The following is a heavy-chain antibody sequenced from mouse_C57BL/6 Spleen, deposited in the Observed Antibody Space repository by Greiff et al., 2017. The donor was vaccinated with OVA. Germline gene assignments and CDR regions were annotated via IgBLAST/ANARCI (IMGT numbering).Heavy chain of an antibody. J-gene: IGHJ4*01. Sequence: VQLQQSGAELVRPGASVKLSCTASGFNIKDDYMHWVKQRPEQGLEWIGWIDPENGDTEYASKFQGKATITADTSSNPAYLQLSSLTSEDTAVYYCTLFITTVVATGAMDYWGQGTSVTVSS. V-gene: IGHV14-4*01. CDR2: IDPENGDT. CDR3: TLFITTVVATGAMDY. CDR1: GFNIKDDY. D-gene: IGHD1-1*01.